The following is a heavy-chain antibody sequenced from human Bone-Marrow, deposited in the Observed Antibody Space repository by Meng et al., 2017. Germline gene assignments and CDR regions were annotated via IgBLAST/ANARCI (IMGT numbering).Heavy chain of an antibody. Sequence: VQLPASGTVLVTPSGSLSRTSVDSGGPNSRSNGVRGVGQPPGKGLEWIGEIYHSGSTNYNPSLKSRVTISVDKSKNQFSLKLSSVTAADTAVYYCARVRVEYWYFDLWGRGTLVTVSS. V-gene: IGHV4-4*02. CDR2: IYHSGST. J-gene: IGHJ2*01. CDR3: ARVRVEYWYFDL. CDR1: GGPNSRSNG.